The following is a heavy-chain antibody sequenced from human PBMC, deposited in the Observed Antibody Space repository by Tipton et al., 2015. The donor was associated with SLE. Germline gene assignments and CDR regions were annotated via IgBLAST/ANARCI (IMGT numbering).Heavy chain of an antibody. CDR1: GFTFSSYS. D-gene: IGHD3-22*01. J-gene: IGHJ2*01. V-gene: IGHV3-21*01. CDR3: ASHRQYYYDSSRYWYFDL. CDR2: ISSSSSYI. Sequence: SLRLSCAASGFTFSSYSMNWVRQAPGKGLEWVSSISSSSSYIYYADSVKGRFTISRDNAKNSLYLQMNSLRAEDTAVYYCASHRQYYYDSSRYWYFDLWGRGTLVTVSS.